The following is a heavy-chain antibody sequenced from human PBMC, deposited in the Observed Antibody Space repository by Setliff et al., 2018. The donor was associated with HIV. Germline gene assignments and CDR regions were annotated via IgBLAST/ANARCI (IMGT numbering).Heavy chain of an antibody. J-gene: IGHJ6*03. CDR2: MYTSGTT. D-gene: IGHD6-6*01. Sequence: SETLSLTCTVSGGSISSDNYYWSWIRQPAGKGLEWIGRMYTSGTTKYNPSLKSRVTISVDTSKNQVSLKLSSVTAADTAVYYCASEAWTSYRSSSGYYYYYMDVWGKGTTVTVSS. V-gene: IGHV4-61*02. CDR3: ASEAWTSYRSSSGYYYYYMDV. CDR1: GGSISSDNYY.